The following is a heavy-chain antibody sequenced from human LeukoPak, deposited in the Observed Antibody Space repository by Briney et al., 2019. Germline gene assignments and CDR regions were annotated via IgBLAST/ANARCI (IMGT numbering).Heavy chain of an antibody. D-gene: IGHD5-12*01. CDR3: ARHNKGRGAWRRHHNWFDP. Sequence: PGASLRLSCAASGFTFSSYSMNWVRQAPGKGLEWVSSISSSSSYIYYADSVEGGFTFSSDTAKNSLHLQMNSQRAEDTSVYLSARHNKGRGAWRRHHNWFDPWGQGTLVTVSS. V-gene: IGHV3-21*01. J-gene: IGHJ5*02. CDR2: ISSSSSYI. CDR1: GFTFSSYS.